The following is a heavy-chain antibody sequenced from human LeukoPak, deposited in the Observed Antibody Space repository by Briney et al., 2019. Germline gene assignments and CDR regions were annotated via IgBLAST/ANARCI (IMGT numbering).Heavy chain of an antibody. D-gene: IGHD7-27*01. Sequence: SVKVSCKASGGTFSSYAISWVRQAPGQGLEWMGGIIPIFGTANYAQKFQGRVTITTDESTSTAYMELSSLRSEDTAVYYCARVWYWGGAFDIWGQGTMVTVSS. V-gene: IGHV1-69*05. CDR2: IIPIFGTA. J-gene: IGHJ3*02. CDR3: ARVWYWGGAFDI. CDR1: GGTFSSYA.